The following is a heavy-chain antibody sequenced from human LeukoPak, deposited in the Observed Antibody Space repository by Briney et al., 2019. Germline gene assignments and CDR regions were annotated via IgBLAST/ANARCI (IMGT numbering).Heavy chain of an antibody. D-gene: IGHD6-13*01. CDR3: AREPAYSSSWYSFDY. CDR2: INPNSGGT. V-gene: IGHV1-2*02. Sequence: ASVKVSCKASGYTFTGYHMHWVRQAPGQGLEWMGWINPNSGGTNYAQKFQGRVTMTRDTSISTAYMELSRLRSDDTAVYNCAREPAYSSSWYSFDYWGQGTLVTVSS. CDR1: GYTFTGYH. J-gene: IGHJ4*02.